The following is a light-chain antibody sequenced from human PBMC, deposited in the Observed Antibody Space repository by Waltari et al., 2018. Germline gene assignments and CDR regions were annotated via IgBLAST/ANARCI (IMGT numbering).Light chain of an antibody. J-gene: IGLJ3*02. CDR2: EVS. V-gene: IGLV2-14*01. Sequence: QSALTQPASVSGSPGQSITISCTGTRRDGGGYNYFSWYQQHPGKAPKLMIYEVSNRPSGVSNRFSGSKSGNTASLTISGLQAEDEADYYCSSYTSSSTLVFGGGTKLTVL. CDR1: RRDGGGYNY. CDR3: SSYTSSSTLV.